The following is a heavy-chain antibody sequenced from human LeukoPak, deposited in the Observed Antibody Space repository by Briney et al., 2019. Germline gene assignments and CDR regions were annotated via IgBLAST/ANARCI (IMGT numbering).Heavy chain of an antibody. Sequence: PSETLSLTCAVYDGSFSGYCWSWIRQPPGKGLEWIGEINHSGGTNYNPSLKSRVTISVDTSKNQFSLKLSSVTAADTAVYYCARGVEMATISPFDYWGQGTLVTVSS. CDR1: DGSFSGYC. V-gene: IGHV4-34*01. CDR2: INHSGGT. CDR3: ARGVEMATISPFDY. J-gene: IGHJ4*02. D-gene: IGHD5-24*01.